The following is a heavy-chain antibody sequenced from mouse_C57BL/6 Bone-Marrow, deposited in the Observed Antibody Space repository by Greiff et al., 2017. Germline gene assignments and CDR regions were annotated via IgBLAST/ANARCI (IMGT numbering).Heavy chain of an antibody. CDR1: GYTFTSYD. D-gene: IGHD1-1*01. CDR3: ESVCGSGYWYFDV. Sequence: VQLVESGPELVKPGASVKLSCKASGYTFTSYDIHWVKQRPGQGLEWIGWIYPRDGSTKYNQKFKGKATLTVDTSSSTAYMELHSRTSEDSAVYFAESVCGSGYWYFDVGDRGTAVTVTA. V-gene: IGHV1-85*01. J-gene: IGHJ1*03. CDR2: IYPRDGST.